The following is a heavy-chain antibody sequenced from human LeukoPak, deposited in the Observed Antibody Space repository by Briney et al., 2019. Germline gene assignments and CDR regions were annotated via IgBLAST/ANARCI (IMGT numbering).Heavy chain of an antibody. Sequence: PGRSLSLSCAATRFSFSNYAIHCGRQAPNKWLGWVAFISDDGSRQHYADSVKGRFTISRDNSKNTLNLQMNSLRAEDTAVYYCVKDRTGTYTLDYWGQGTLVTVSS. CDR3: VKDRTGTYTLDY. CDR1: RFSFSNYA. V-gene: IGHV3-30-3*01. J-gene: IGHJ4*02. CDR2: ISDDGSRQ. D-gene: IGHD3-10*01.